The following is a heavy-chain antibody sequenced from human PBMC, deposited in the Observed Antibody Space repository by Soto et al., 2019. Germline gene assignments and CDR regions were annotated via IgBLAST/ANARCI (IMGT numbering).Heavy chain of an antibody. V-gene: IGHV4-31*03. CDR3: ATAPRGDDVDTAMVFGY. CDR2: IYYSGST. Sequence: QVQLQESGPGLVKPSQTLSLTCTVSGGSISSGGYYWSWIRQHPGKGLEWIGYIYYSGSTYYNPSLKSRVTISVATSKNQFSLKLSSVTAADTAVYYCATAPRGDDVDTAMVFGYWGQGTLVTVSS. CDR1: GGSISSGGYY. J-gene: IGHJ4*02. D-gene: IGHD5-18*01.